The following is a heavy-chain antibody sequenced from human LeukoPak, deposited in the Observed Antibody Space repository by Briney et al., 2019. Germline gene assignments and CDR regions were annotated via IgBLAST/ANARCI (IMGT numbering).Heavy chain of an antibody. V-gene: IGHV1-24*01. Sequence: ASVTVSCKVSGYTLTELSMHWVRQAPGKGLEWMGGFDPEDGETIYAQKFQGRVTMTEDTSTDTAYMELSSLRSEDTAVYYCATGRYGGNSYPMLLDYWGQGTLVTVSS. D-gene: IGHD4-23*01. CDR3: ATGRYGGNSYPMLLDY. J-gene: IGHJ4*02. CDR2: FDPEDGET. CDR1: GYTLTELS.